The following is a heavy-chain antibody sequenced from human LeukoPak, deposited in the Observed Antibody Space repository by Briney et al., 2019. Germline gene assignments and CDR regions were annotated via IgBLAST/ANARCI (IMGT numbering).Heavy chain of an antibody. CDR2: ISGSGGST. D-gene: IGHD2-2*01. J-gene: IGHJ4*02. CDR1: GFTFSSYA. CDR3: AKGPTYCSSTSCSNRKLVYFDY. Sequence: GGSLRLSCAASGFTFSSYAMSWVRQAPGKGLEWVSAISGSGGSTYYADSVKGRFTISRDNSKNTLYLQMNSLRAEDTAVYYCAKGPTYCSSTSCSNRKLVYFDYWGQGTLVTVSS. V-gene: IGHV3-23*01.